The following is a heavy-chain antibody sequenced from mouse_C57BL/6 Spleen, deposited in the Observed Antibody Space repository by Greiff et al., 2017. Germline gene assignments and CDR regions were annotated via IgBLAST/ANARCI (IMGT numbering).Heavy chain of an antibody. CDR3: AREGSYGSYFYY. V-gene: IGHV5-4*01. J-gene: IGHJ2*01. D-gene: IGHD2-2*01. CDR2: ISDGGSYT. Sequence: EVKLMESGGGLVKPGGSLKLSCAASGFTFSSSAMSWVRQTPEKRLEWVATISDGGSYTYYPDNVKGRFTISRDNAKNNLYLQMSHLKSEDTARDYGAREGSYGSYFYYWGQGTTLTVSS. CDR1: GFTFSSSA.